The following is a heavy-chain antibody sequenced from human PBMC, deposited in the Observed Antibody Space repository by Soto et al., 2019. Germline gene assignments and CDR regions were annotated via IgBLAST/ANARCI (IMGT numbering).Heavy chain of an antibody. J-gene: IGHJ5*02. CDR2: IYWDDDK. CDR1: GLSLSTSGEA. V-gene: IGHV2-5*02. D-gene: IGHD3-10*02. CDR3: AHYVSRSPAGWFDP. Sequence: QITLKESGPTLVKPTQTLTLTCTFSGLSLSTSGEAVGWIRQPPGKALEWLALIYWDDDKRYNPTLKTRLTITKDTSKNQVVLALTNMDPVDTATYYCAHYVSRSPAGWFDPWGQGILVTVSS.